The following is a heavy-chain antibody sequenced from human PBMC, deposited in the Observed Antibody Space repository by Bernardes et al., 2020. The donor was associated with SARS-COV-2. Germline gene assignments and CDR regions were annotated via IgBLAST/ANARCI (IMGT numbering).Heavy chain of an antibody. CDR2: IYYSGST. CDR3: ARGGRGDDYVWEN. V-gene: IGHV4-59*01. J-gene: IGHJ4*02. Sequence: SETLSLTCTVSGGSISSYYWSWIRQPPGKGLEWIRYIYYSGSTNYNPSLKSRVTISVDTSKNQFSLKLSSLTAADTAVYYCARGGRGDDYVWENWGQGTLVTVSS. CDR1: GGSISSYY. D-gene: IGHD3-16*01.